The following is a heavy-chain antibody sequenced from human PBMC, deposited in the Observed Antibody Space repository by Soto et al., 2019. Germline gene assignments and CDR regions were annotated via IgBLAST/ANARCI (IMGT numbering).Heavy chain of an antibody. CDR3: VDARYRTGWYAPGAFAI. CDR1: GFTFSSSS. Sequence: EVQLVESGGGLVKPGGSLRLSCAASGFTFSSSSMNWVRQAPGKGLEWVSSITSGSSYIYYADSVKGRFTISRDNAKNSLYLQMNSRRAEDTAIYCCVDARYRTGWYAPGAFAIWGQGTMVTVS. V-gene: IGHV3-21*01. D-gene: IGHD6-19*01. CDR2: ITSGSSYI. J-gene: IGHJ3*02.